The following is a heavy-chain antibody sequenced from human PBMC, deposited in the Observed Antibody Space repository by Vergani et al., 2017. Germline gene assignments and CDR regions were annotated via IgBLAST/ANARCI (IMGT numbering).Heavy chain of an antibody. CDR1: GDSSNNDDYY. J-gene: IGHJ4*02. D-gene: IGHD3-22*01. CDR2: IYYSGNT. CDR3: ARVAGGSGGYYLG. V-gene: IGHV4-30-4*08. Sequence: QLQLQQSGPGLVQPSQTLSLTCIVSGDSSNNDDYYWSWIRQPPGKGLEWIGYIYYSGNTYQNPSLESRLTMSLDTSRTQFSLNLISVTAGDTAVYYCARVAGGSGGYYLGWGQGTPVTVSS.